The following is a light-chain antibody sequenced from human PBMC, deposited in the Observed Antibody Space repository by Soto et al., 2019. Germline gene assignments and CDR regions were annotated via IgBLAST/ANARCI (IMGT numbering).Light chain of an antibody. V-gene: IGKV3-11*01. Sequence: VVLTQSPATLSLSPGERATLSVRSSLSVSVYLDWYQQKPGQAPRLLXSDASNRANGIPARFSGSGSGTDLTLTISSLEPEDFAFYDCHQRQYWRTITFCQGTRLENK. CDR3: HQRQYWRTIT. CDR1: LSVSVY. CDR2: DAS. J-gene: IGKJ5*01.